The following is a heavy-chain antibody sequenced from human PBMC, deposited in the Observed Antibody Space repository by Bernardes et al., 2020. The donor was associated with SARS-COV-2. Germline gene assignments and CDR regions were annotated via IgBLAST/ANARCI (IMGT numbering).Heavy chain of an antibody. CDR2: FYSSVST. CDR3: ASQRNSLVHWFDP. Sequence: SETLSLTCTVSGGSVSSGFYYWGWIRQPPGKGLEWIGSFYSSVSTYYNPSLKSRVTISADTSKNQFSLTLNSMTAADTAVYYCASQRNSLVHWFDPWGQGTLVTVSS. CDR1: GGSVSSGFYY. J-gene: IGHJ5*02. V-gene: IGHV4-39*01. D-gene: IGHD2-8*02.